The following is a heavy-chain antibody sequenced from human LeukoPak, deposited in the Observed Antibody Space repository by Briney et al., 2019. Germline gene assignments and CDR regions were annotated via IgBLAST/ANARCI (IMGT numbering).Heavy chain of an antibody. CDR1: GASISGYY. CDR3: ARVSGRFTWYFDL. Sequence: SETLSLTCTVSGASISGYYWSWIRQPPGKRLEGIGYIISTGTINYNPSLKRRATILVDTSKNQFSLRLSSVTAADTAVYYCARVSGRFTWYFDLWGRGTLVTVSS. V-gene: IGHV4-59*01. CDR2: IISTGTI. J-gene: IGHJ2*01.